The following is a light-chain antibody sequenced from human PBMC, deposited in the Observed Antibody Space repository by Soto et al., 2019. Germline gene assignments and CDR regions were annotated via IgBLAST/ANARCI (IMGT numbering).Light chain of an antibody. CDR3: QQYNNWWT. J-gene: IGKJ1*01. Sequence: RVMTQSPDTLSVSPGERATLSCRASESVRSNSAWYQQKPGQAPRLLIYAASTRATGIPARFIGNGSGTEFTLTISSLQSEDFAVYYCQQYNNWWTFGQGTKVDIK. CDR1: ESVRSN. CDR2: AAS. V-gene: IGKV3D-15*01.